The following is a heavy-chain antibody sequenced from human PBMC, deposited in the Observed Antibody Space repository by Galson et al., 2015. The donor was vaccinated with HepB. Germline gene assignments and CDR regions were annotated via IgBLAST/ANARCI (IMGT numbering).Heavy chain of an antibody. CDR3: AASLGVPHYFDY. Sequence: CATPGDSVSSNSAAWNWIRQSPSRGLEWLGRTYYRSKWYHDYAISVRNRLTISPDTSKNQFSLQLNSVTPEDTAVYYCAASLGVPHYFDYWGQGTLVTVSS. J-gene: IGHJ4*02. CDR2: TYYRSKWYH. V-gene: IGHV6-1*01. D-gene: IGHD3-10*01. CDR1: GDSVSSNSAA.